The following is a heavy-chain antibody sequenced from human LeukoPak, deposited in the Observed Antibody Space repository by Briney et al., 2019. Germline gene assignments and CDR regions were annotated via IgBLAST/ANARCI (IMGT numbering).Heavy chain of an antibody. V-gene: IGHV3-30-3*01. CDR3: AREGAYCGGDCYSNWFDP. CDR2: ISYDGSNR. Sequence: GGSLRLSCAVSGFTFRSYTMHWVRQAPGKGLEWVTVISYDGSNRYYADSVKGRFTISRDNSKNTLYLQMNSLRAEDTAVYYCAREGAYCGGDCYSNWFDPWGQGTLVTVSS. CDR1: GFTFRSYT. D-gene: IGHD2-21*02. J-gene: IGHJ5*02.